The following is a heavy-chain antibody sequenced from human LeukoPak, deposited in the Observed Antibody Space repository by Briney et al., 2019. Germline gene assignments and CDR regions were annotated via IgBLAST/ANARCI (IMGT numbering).Heavy chain of an antibody. Sequence: SETLSLTCAVSGGSISSTNWWSWVRQSPGKGLEWIGEIYHSGSTNYKPSLRSRVTISVDKSENQFSLNLSSVTAADTAVYYCVANGWYASDIWGQGTMVTVSS. J-gene: IGHJ3*02. CDR1: GGSISSTNW. D-gene: IGHD6-19*01. V-gene: IGHV4-4*02. CDR2: IYHSGST. CDR3: VANGWYASDI.